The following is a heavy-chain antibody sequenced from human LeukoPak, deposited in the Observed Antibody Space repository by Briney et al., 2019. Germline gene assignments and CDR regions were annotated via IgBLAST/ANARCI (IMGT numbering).Heavy chain of an antibody. J-gene: IGHJ5*02. Sequence: GGSLRLSCAASGFTFSRYSMHWVRQAPGKGLEWMAMISYDGSTKSYADSVKGRFTISRDNSKNTVYLQMNSLRDEDTAVYYCARTALSDSPEGSWGQGTLVTVSS. D-gene: IGHD1-14*01. CDR2: ISYDGSTK. CDR1: GFTFSRYS. V-gene: IGHV3-30*01. CDR3: ARTALSDSPEGS.